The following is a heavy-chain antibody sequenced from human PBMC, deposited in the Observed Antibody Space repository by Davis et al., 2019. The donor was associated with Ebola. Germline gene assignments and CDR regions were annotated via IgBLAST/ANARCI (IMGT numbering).Heavy chain of an antibody. CDR3: AKDLPSSSWYYFDY. CDR1: GFTFSSYW. Sequence: GESLKISCAASGFTFSSYWMSWVRQAPGKGLEWVANIKQDGSEKYYVDSVKGRFTISRDNAKNSLYLQMNSLRAEDTAVYYCAKDLPSSSWYYFDYWGQGTLVTVSS. J-gene: IGHJ4*02. CDR2: IKQDGSEK. D-gene: IGHD6-13*01. V-gene: IGHV3-7*01.